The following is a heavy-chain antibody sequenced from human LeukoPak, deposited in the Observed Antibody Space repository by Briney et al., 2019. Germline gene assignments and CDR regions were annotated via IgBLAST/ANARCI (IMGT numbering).Heavy chain of an antibody. CDR1: GYTFTSYG. J-gene: IGHJ5*02. CDR3: ARDGPTGIAAAGTRSHNWFDP. Sequence: GASVKVSCKASGYTFTSYGISWVRQAPGQGLEWMGWISAYNGNTNYAQKLQGRVTMTTGTSTSTAYMELRSLRSDDTAVYYCARDGPTGIAAAGTRSHNWFDPWGQGTLVTVSS. CDR2: ISAYNGNT. V-gene: IGHV1-18*01. D-gene: IGHD6-13*01.